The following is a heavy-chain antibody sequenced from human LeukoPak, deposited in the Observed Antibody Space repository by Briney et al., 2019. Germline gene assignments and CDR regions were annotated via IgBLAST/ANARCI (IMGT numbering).Heavy chain of an antibody. CDR3: ARAGGVSFVARWFDP. CDR2: VSAYNGNT. J-gene: IGHJ5*02. V-gene: IGHV1-18*01. Sequence: GASVKVSSKASGYTFSNYGISWVRQAPGQGLEWLGWVSAYNGNTNYAQKLQGRVTMTTDTSTGIAYMELKSLRSDDTAVYYCARAGGVSFVARWFDPWGQGSLVTVSS. CDR1: GYTFSNYG. D-gene: IGHD3-16*01.